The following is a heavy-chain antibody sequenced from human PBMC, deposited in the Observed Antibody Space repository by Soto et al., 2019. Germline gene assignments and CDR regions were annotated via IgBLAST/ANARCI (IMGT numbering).Heavy chain of an antibody. CDR3: AKGGSYYYDSSGYYAN. CDR1: GFTFTSYA. D-gene: IGHD3-22*01. Sequence: GGSLRLFCAASGFTFTSYAMSWVRQAPGKGLEWVSAISGSGGSSYYADSVKGRFTISRDNSKNTLFLQMNSLRAEDTAIYYCAKGGSYYYDSSGYYANRGQGTLVTVSS. CDR2: ISGSGGSS. V-gene: IGHV3-23*01. J-gene: IGHJ4*02.